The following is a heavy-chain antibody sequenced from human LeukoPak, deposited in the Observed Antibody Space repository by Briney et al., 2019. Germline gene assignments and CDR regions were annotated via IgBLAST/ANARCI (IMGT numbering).Heavy chain of an antibody. Sequence: GGSLRLSCAASGFTFSSYGMQWVRQAPGKGLEWVAIISYDGRDKFYEDSVKGRFTISRDNSKSTLYLQMNNLRAEDTAVYYCAKPTTVLTSYYFDYWGQGTLVTVSS. D-gene: IGHD4-23*01. J-gene: IGHJ4*02. CDR1: GFTFSSYG. V-gene: IGHV3-30*18. CDR3: AKPTTVLTSYYFDY. CDR2: ISYDGRDK.